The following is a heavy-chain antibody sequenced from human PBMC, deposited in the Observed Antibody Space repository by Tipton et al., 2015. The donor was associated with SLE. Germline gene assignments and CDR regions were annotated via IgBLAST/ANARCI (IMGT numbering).Heavy chain of an antibody. D-gene: IGHD1-26*01. V-gene: IGHV4-59*01. CDR3: ARDRLGGPFDS. CDR1: GGSMSTYY. J-gene: IGHJ4*02. CDR2: IYYSGGT. Sequence: TLSLTCTVSGGSMSTYYWSWIRLPPGKGLEWIGYIYYSGGTSYNPSLNSRVTISVGTSRNQFSLKLTSVTAADSAVYYCARDRLGGPFDSWGQGTLVTVSS.